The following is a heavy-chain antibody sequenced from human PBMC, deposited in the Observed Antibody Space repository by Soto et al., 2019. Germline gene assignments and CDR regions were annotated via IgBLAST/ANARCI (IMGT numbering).Heavy chain of an antibody. Sequence: QVQLVESGGGVVQPGRSLRLFCAASGFTFSSYGMHWVRQAPGKGLEWVAVISYDGSNKYYADSVKGRFTISRDNSKNTLYLQMNSLRAEDTAVYYCAIYSSGWYPLDYWGQGTLVTVSS. CDR3: AIYSSGWYPLDY. V-gene: IGHV3-30*03. J-gene: IGHJ4*02. CDR1: GFTFSSYG. D-gene: IGHD6-19*01. CDR2: ISYDGSNK.